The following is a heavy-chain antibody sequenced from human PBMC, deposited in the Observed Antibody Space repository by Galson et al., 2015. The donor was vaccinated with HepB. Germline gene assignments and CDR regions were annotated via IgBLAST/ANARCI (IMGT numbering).Heavy chain of an antibody. V-gene: IGHV3-48*02. Sequence: SLRLSCAASGFTFSSYSMNWVRQAPGKGLEWVSYISSSSSTIYYADSVKGRFTISRDNAKNSLYLQMNSLRDEDTAVYYCARDPFRLGELSLDVVNGMDVWGQGTTVTVSS. CDR1: GFTFSSYS. D-gene: IGHD3-16*02. J-gene: IGHJ6*02. CDR3: ARDPFRLGELSLDVVNGMDV. CDR2: ISSSSSTI.